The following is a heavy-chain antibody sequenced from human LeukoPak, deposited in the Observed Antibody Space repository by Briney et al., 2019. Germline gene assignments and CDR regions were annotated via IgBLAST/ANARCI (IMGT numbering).Heavy chain of an antibody. D-gene: IGHD1-26*01. Sequence: PGGSLRLSCAASGFTFSSYGMHWVRQAPGKGLEWVAVIWYDGSSKYYADSVKGRFTISRDNSKNTLYLQMNSLRAEDTAVYYCARDMYSGSYLTFDYWGQGTLVTVSS. V-gene: IGHV3-33*01. CDR2: IWYDGSSK. J-gene: IGHJ4*02. CDR3: ARDMYSGSYLTFDY. CDR1: GFTFSSYG.